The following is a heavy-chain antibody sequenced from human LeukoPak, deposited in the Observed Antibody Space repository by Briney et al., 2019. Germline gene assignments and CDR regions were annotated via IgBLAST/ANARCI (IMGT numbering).Heavy chain of an antibody. CDR2: ISFDRSEK. CDR1: GFTFSSYG. V-gene: IGHV3-33*08. D-gene: IGHD6-6*01. J-gene: IGHJ5*02. CDR3: ARDPPSIAVS. Sequence: PGRSLRLSCAASGFTFSSYGMHWFRQAPGKGLEWVAVISFDRSEKYYAHSVKGRFTISRDNAKNSLYLQMNSLRAEDTAVYYCARDPPSIAVSWGQGTLVTVSS.